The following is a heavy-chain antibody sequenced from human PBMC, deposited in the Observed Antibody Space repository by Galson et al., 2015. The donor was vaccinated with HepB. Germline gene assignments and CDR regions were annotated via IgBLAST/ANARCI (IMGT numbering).Heavy chain of an antibody. V-gene: IGHV3-15*01. Sequence: SLRLSCAASGFTFSNAWMSWVRQAPGKGLEWVGRIKSKTDGGTTDYAAPVKGRFTISRDDSKNTLYLQMNSLKTEDTAVYYCTTGPPALDYYDSSGYYHPANRWFDPWGQGTLVTVSS. CDR2: IKSKTDGGTT. J-gene: IGHJ5*02. CDR1: GFTFSNAW. D-gene: IGHD3-22*01. CDR3: TTGPPALDYYDSSGYYHPANRWFDP.